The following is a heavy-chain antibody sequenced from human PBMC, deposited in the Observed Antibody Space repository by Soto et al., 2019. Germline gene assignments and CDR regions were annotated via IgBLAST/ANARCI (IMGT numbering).Heavy chain of an antibody. CDR2: INHSGST. J-gene: IGHJ4*02. CDR3: ARVPFRGPRGYFDY. V-gene: IGHV4-34*01. CDR1: GGSFSCYC. D-gene: IGHD3-16*01. Sequence: PSETRSRTCAVYGGSFSCYCWSWSRQPPGKGLEWIGEINHSGSTNYNPSLKSRVTISVDTSKNQFSLKLSSVTAADTAVYYCARVPFRGPRGYFDYWGQGTLVTVSA.